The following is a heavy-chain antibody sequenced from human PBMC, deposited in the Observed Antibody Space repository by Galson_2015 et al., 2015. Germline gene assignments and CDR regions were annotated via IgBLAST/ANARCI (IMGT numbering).Heavy chain of an antibody. Sequence: SLRLSCAASGFTFDDYAMHWVRQAPGKGLEWVSGISWNSGSIGYADSVKGRFTISRDNAKNSLYLQMNSLRAEDTAVYYCARGFGVTAIPDAFDIWGQGTMVTVSS. CDR1: GFTFDDYA. CDR2: ISWNSGSI. V-gene: IGHV3-9*01. CDR3: ARGFGVTAIPDAFDI. J-gene: IGHJ3*02. D-gene: IGHD2-21*02.